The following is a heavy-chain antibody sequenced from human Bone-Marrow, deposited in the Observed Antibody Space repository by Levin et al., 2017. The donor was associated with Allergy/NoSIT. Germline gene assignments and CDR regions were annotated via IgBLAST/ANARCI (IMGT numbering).Heavy chain of an antibody. J-gene: IGHJ4*02. CDR1: GFTFSSYN. V-gene: IGHV3-21*01. Sequence: PGGSLRLSCTASGFTFSSYNMNWVRQAPGKGLEWVSMISSSGSYIFYADSMRGRFTISRDNAKNSVYLQLNSLRAEDTAVYYCARDAESWSGYFSVWGQGTLVTVSS. CDR3: ARDAESWSGYFSV. D-gene: IGHD3-3*01. CDR2: ISSSGSYI.